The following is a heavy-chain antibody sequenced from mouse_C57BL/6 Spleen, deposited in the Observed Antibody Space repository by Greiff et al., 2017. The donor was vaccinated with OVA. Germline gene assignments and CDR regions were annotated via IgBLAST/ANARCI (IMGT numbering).Heavy chain of an antibody. Sequence: QVQLQQPGAELVRPGTSVKLSCKASGYTFTSYWMHWVKQRPGQGLEWIGVIDPSDSYTNYNQKFKGKATLTVDTSSSTAYMQLSSLTSEDSAVYYCARSEDYGSSHYFDYWGQGTTLTVSS. J-gene: IGHJ2*01. V-gene: IGHV1-59*01. CDR2: IDPSDSYT. CDR1: GYTFTSYW. D-gene: IGHD1-1*01. CDR3: ARSEDYGSSHYFDY.